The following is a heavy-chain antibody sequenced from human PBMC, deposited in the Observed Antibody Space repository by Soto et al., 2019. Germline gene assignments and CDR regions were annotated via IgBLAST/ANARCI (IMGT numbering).Heavy chain of an antibody. V-gene: IGHV3-30-3*01. CDR1: GFTFSSYA. CDR3: ARDPRYYYDFWSGYYNDAFDY. D-gene: IGHD3-3*01. Sequence: QVQLVESGGGVVQPGRSLRLSCAASGFTFSSYAMHWVRQAPGKGLEWVAVISYDGSNKYYADSVKGRFTISRDNSKNTLYLQMNSLRAEDTAVYYCARDPRYYYDFWSGYYNDAFDYWGKGTLVTVSS. J-gene: IGHJ4*02. CDR2: ISYDGSNK.